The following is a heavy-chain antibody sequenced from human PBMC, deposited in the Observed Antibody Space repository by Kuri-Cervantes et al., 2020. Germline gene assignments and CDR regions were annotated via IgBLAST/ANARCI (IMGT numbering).Heavy chain of an antibody. J-gene: IGHJ4*02. D-gene: IGHD3-3*01. CDR2: INHSGST. V-gene: IGHV4-34*01. CDR1: GFTFNNAW. Sequence: ESLKISCAASGFTFNNAWMSWVRQAPGKGLEWIGEINHSGSTNYNPSLKSRVTISVDTSKNQFSLKLSSVTAADTAVYYCARATQGFGVVIPFDYWGQGTLVTVSS. CDR3: ARATQGFGVVIPFDY.